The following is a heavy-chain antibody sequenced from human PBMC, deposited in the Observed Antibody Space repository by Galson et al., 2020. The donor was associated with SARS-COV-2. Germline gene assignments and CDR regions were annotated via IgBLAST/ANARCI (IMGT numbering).Heavy chain of an antibody. CDR2: FGGTGSP. D-gene: IGHD4-17*01. CDR3: AKAGRQNGDYHYFDS. Sequence: GGSLRLSCAASGFTFSNYAMSWVRQAPGKGLEWVSGFGGTGSPNCADSVKGRFTISRDNSKNTLYLQLNSLRVEDTAVYHCAKAGRQNGDYHYFDSWGQGTVVTVTP. J-gene: IGHJ4*02. CDR1: GFTFSNYA. V-gene: IGHV3-23*01.